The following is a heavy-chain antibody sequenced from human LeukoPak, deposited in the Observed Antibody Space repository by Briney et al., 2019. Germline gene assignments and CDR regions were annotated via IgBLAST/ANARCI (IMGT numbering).Heavy chain of an antibody. CDR1: GYSFTSYW. J-gene: IGHJ3*02. CDR2: IDPSDSYT. D-gene: IGHD6-13*01. CDR3: ASLYSSSWYRALDI. Sequence: GEPLRISCKGSGYSFTSYWISWVRQLPGKGLEWMGGIDPSDSYTNYSPSFQGHVTISAEKSISTAYLQWSSLKASDTAMYYCASLYSSSWYRALDIWGQGTMVTVSS. V-gene: IGHV5-10-1*01.